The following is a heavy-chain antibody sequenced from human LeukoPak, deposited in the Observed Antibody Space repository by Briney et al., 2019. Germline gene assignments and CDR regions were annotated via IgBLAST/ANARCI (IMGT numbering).Heavy chain of an antibody. D-gene: IGHD3-9*01. CDR3: ARDFDMGITPGDDFDF. CDR2: IKEDGTYT. J-gene: IGHJ4*02. V-gene: IGHV3-74*01. CDR1: GFSFSKYW. Sequence: PGGSLRLSCAASGFSFSKYWIHWVRQTPGEGLVWVARIKEDGTYTSYADSVKGRFTISRDNARNTVFLQMNSLRAEDTAVYYCARDFDMGITPGDDFDFWSQGTLVTVSS.